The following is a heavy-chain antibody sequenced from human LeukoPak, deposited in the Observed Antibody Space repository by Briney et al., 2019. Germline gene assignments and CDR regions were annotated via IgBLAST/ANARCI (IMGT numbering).Heavy chain of an antibody. CDR1: GITLSNYG. V-gene: IGHV3-23*01. J-gene: IGHJ4*02. Sequence: GGSLRLSCAVSGITLSNYGMSWVRQAPGKGLEWVAGISDSGGRTKYADSEKGRFTISRDNPKNTLYLQMNSLRAEDTAVYFCAKRGVVVRVILVGFHKEAYYFDSWGQGALVTVSS. CDR2: ISDSGGRT. D-gene: IGHD2-21*01. CDR3: AKRGVVVRVILVGFHKEAYYFDS.